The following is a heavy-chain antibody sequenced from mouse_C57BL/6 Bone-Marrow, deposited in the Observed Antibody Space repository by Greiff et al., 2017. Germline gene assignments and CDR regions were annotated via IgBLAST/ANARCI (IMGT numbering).Heavy chain of an antibody. J-gene: IGHJ3*01. V-gene: IGHV1-81*01. D-gene: IGHD2-2*01. CDR2: IFPRSGNT. CDR3: ARPYGYDDGAWFAY. Sequence: VQLQQSGAELARPGASVKLSCKASGYTFTSYGISWVKQSTGQGLEWIGEIFPRSGNTYYNEKFKGKATLTADKDSSTAYMSLRILTSEDSAVYFCARPYGYDDGAWFAYWGQGTLVTVSA. CDR1: GYTFTSYG.